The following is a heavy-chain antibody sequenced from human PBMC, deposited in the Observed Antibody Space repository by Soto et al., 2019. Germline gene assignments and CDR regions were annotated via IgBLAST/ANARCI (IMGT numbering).Heavy chain of an antibody. CDR3: AKEYGNFWDPLDY. CDR1: GFTFSSYA. CDR2: ITGSGDNR. J-gene: IGHJ4*02. D-gene: IGHD4-17*01. Sequence: EVQLLESGGGLVQPGGSLRLSCAASGFTFSSYAMRWVRQAPGKGLEWVSGITGSGDNRYYAESVKGRFTISKDNSKNTLYLQMNSLRVEDTAVFYCAKEYGNFWDPLDYWGQGTRVTVSS. V-gene: IGHV3-23*01.